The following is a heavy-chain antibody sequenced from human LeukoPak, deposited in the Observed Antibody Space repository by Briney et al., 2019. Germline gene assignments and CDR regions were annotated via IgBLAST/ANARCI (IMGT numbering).Heavy chain of an antibody. V-gene: IGHV4-39*01. D-gene: IGHD1-14*01. CDR2: IYYSGST. Sequence: SETLSLTCTVSGGSISSRSYYWGWIRQPPGTGLEWIASIYYSGSTFYNPSLKSRVTISVDTSKNQFSLRLSSVTAADTAVYYCARHQAGASGAFDIWGQGTMVTVSS. CDR1: GGSISSRSYY. CDR3: ARHQAGASGAFDI. J-gene: IGHJ3*02.